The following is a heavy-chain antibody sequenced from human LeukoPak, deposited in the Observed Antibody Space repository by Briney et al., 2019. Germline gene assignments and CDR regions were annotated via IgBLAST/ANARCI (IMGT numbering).Heavy chain of an antibody. CDR2: INPNSGST. Sequence: ASVKVSCKTSGYTFTDYDVHWVLQAPGQGLEWMGWINPNSGSTNYAQRLQGRVTFTRDTSLSIAYMELSSLTSEDAAVYFCARGDFGETNTAFDVWGQGTLVAVSS. J-gene: IGHJ3*01. CDR1: GYTFTDYD. D-gene: IGHD4-17*01. V-gene: IGHV1-8*03. CDR3: ARGDFGETNTAFDV.